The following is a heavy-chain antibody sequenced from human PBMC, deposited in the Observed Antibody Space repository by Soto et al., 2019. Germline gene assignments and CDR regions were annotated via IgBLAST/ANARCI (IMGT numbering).Heavy chain of an antibody. D-gene: IGHD1-26*01. Sequence: EVPLVESGGGLVQPGGSLRLSCVVSGFTLGGFGMNWVRQAPGKGLEWVSYISDSGSHMYYADSVKGRFTISRDSAKNSLYLQMNSLRVEDTAVYYCAPQGVGATGYLYWGQGPLVTVSS. J-gene: IGHJ4*02. CDR2: ISDSGSHM. V-gene: IGHV3-48*01. CDR3: APQGVGATGYLY. CDR1: GFTLGGFG.